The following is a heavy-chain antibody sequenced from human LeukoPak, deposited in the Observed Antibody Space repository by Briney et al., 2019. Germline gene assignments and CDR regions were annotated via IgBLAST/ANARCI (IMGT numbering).Heavy chain of an antibody. V-gene: IGHV3-48*01. D-gene: IGHD3-16*01. Sequence: PGGSLRLSCAAFGFTFSSYSMNWVRQAPGKGLQWVSYVGASSGAIYYAESVKGRFTSSRDNAKNSLYLQMNSLRAEDTAVYYCARDANDYASPPDYWGQGTLVTVSS. CDR1: GFTFSSYS. CDR3: ARDANDYASPPDY. J-gene: IGHJ4*02. CDR2: VGASSGAI.